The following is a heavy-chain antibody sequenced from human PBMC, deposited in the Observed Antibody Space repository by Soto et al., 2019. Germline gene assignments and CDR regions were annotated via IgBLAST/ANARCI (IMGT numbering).Heavy chain of an antibody. V-gene: IGHV1-69*02. CDR1: GGTFSSYT. CDR2: IIPILGIA. J-gene: IGHJ5*02. CDR3: AMTPYSYGQRNWFDP. D-gene: IGHD5-18*01. Sequence: QVQLVQSGAEVKKPGSSVKVSCKASGGTFSSYTISWVRQAPGQGLEWMGRIIPILGIANYAQKFQGRVTSTADKSTSTGYMELSSLRSEDTAVYYCAMTPYSYGQRNWFDPWGQGTLVTVSS.